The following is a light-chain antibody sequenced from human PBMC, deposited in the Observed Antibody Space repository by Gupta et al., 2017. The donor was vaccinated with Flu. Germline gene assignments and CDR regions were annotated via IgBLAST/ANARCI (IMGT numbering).Light chain of an antibody. Sequence: SSSNIGNNYVSWYQQLPGTAPELLIYENNKRPSGIPDRFSGSKSDTSATLSITGLQTRDEADYYCGTWDSSRSAWVFGGGTKLTVL. CDR3: GTWDSSRSAWV. CDR2: ENN. CDR1: SSNIGNNY. J-gene: IGLJ3*02. V-gene: IGLV1-51*02.